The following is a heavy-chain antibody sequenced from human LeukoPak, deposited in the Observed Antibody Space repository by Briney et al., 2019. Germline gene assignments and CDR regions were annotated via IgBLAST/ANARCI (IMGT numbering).Heavy chain of an antibody. Sequence: GGSLRLSCAASGFSFTTYGMSWVRQAPGKGLEWVANIKRDGSDKYYVDSVKGRFTISRDNAKNSLYLQMNSLRAEDTAIYYCARLAVAGTKINDAFDIWGPGTMVTVSS. CDR2: IKRDGSDK. CDR3: ARLAVAGTKINDAFDI. J-gene: IGHJ3*02. CDR1: GFSFTTYG. D-gene: IGHD6-19*01. V-gene: IGHV3-7*03.